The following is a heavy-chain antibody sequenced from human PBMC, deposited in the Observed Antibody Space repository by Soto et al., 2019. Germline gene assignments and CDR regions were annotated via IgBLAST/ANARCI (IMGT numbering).Heavy chain of an antibody. D-gene: IGHD2-21*02. CDR1: GFSLTTRDVG. Sequence: QITLEESGPTLVKPTQTLPLTCAFSGFSLTTRDVGVGWIRQPPGKALEWLALIYWDDDERYSPSLKSRLTITKDISKTHVVLTMTKMDPVDTATYYCVRASGGGNSAYFDYWGQGTLVTVSS. J-gene: IGHJ4*02. CDR2: IYWDDDE. V-gene: IGHV2-5*02. CDR3: VRASGGGNSAYFDY.